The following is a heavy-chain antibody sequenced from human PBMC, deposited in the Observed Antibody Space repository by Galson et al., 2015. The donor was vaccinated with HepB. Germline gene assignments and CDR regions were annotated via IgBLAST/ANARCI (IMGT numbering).Heavy chain of an antibody. CDR3: AKDGEIYMVSL. V-gene: IGHV3-23*01. J-gene: IGHJ3*01. CDR2: ISGSGGST. CDR1: GFTFSNYA. Sequence: SLRLSCAASGFTFSNYAMSWVRQAPGKGLEWVSAISGSGGSTYYADSVKGRFTISRDNSKNTLYLQMNSLRAEDTAVYYCAKDGEIYMVSLWGQGTMVTVSS. D-gene: IGHD3-10*01.